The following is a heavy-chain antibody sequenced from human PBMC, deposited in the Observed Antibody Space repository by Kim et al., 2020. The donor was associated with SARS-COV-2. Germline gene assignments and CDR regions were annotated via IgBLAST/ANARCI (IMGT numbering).Heavy chain of an antibody. CDR2: IRNRANSDAT. D-gene: IGHD3-10*01. Sequence: GGSLRLSCAASGFTISGSTMHWVRQASGKGLEWVGRIRNRANSDATTYVASVEGRFTISRDDSKNTAYLQMNSLKTEDTAVYYCASWAVYYYASGNSIRSDPWGQGTLVTVSS. V-gene: IGHV3-73*01. J-gene: IGHJ5*02. CDR1: GFTISGST. CDR3: ASWAVYYYASGNSIRSDP.